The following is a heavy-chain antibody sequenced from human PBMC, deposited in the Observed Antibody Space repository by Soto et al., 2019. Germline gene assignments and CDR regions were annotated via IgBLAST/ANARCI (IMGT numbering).Heavy chain of an antibody. CDR3: ASHDYVWGSYRSRPFDY. CDR2: IKQDGSEK. CDR1: GYTFSSYG. Sequence: GASVKVSFKASGYTFSSYGMHWLRQAPGKGLEWVANIKQDGSEKYYVDSVKGRFTISRDNAKNSLYLQMNSLRAEDTAVYYCASHDYVWGSYRSRPFDYWGQGTLVTVSS. D-gene: IGHD3-16*02. V-gene: IGHV3-7*03. J-gene: IGHJ4*02.